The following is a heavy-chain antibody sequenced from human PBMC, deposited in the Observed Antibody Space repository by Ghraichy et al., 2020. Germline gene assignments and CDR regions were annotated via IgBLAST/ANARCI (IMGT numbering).Heavy chain of an antibody. V-gene: IGHV4-59*01. J-gene: IGHJ5*02. CDR2: ISYSGRA. D-gene: IGHD2/OR15-2a*01. CDR1: DGSFSNYY. CDR3: ARDRVGDTSNGKYYRWSDP. Sequence: SETLSLTCTISDGSFSNYYWSWIRQTPGKGLEWIGYISYSGRAKYNPSLKSRVTISLDTSKIQFSLKVNSVTAADTAMYYCARDRVGDTSNGKYYRWSDPWGPGVLVTVSS.